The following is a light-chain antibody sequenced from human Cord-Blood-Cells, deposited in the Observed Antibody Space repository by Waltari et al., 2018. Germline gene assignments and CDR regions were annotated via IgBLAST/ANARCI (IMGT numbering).Light chain of an antibody. CDR2: DDS. CDR1: NIGSKS. CDR3: QVWDSSSDHYV. J-gene: IGLJ1*01. V-gene: IGLV3-21*03. Sequence: SYVLTQPPSVSVAPGKTARITWGGNNIGSKSVHWYQQKPGQAPVLVVYDDSDRPPGIPERFSGSNSGNTATLTISRVEAGDEADYYCQVWDSSSDHYVFGTGTKVTVL.